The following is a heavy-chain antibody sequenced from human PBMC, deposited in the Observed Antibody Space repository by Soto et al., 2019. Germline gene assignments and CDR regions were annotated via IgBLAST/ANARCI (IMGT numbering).Heavy chain of an antibody. CDR1: GFTFSSYA. V-gene: IGHV3-30-3*01. CDR2: ISYDGSNK. CDR3: AREVTTVTDY. J-gene: IGHJ4*02. Sequence: QVQLVESGGGVVQPGRSLRLSCAASGFTFSSYAMHWVRQAPGKGLEWVAVISYDGSNKYYADSVKGRFTISRDNSKNTLYLQMNSLRAEDTAVYCCAREVTTVTDYWGQGTLVTVSS. D-gene: IGHD4-17*01.